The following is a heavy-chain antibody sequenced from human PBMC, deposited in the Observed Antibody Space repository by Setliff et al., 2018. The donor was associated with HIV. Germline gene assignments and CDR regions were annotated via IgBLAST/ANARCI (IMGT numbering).Heavy chain of an antibody. CDR2: IKPDGSER. V-gene: IGHV3-7*01. CDR3: ARAAAYFNFWTGYHPHAFDI. Sequence: GESLKISCAASGFTVSGYWMSWVRQAPGKGLEWVANIKPDGSERYYVDSVKGRFTISRDNTNNSLYLHMNSLRAEDTAVYYCARAAAYFNFWTGYHPHAFDIWGQGTMVTVSS. J-gene: IGHJ3*02. D-gene: IGHD3-3*01. CDR1: GFTVSGYW.